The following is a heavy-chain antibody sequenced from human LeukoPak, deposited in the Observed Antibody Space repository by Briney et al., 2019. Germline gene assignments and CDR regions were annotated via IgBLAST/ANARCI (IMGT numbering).Heavy chain of an antibody. D-gene: IGHD6-19*01. CDR1: GYTLTELS. Sequence: ASVKVSCKVSGYTLTELSMHWVRQAPRKGLEWMGGFDPEDGETIYAQKFQGRVTMTTDTSTSTAYMELRSLRSDDTAVYYCARFTRSSGFQFDYWGQGTLVTVSS. CDR2: FDPEDGET. V-gene: IGHV1-24*01. CDR3: ARFTRSSGFQFDY. J-gene: IGHJ4*02.